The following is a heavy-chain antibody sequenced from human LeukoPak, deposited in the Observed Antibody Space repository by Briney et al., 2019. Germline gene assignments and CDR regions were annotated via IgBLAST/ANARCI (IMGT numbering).Heavy chain of an antibody. CDR1: GYTFTGYY. CDR2: INPNSGGT. Sequence: ASVKVSCKASGYTFTGYYVHWVRQAPGQGLEWMGWINPNSGGTNYAQKFQGRVTMTRDTSISTAYMELSSLRSEDTAVYYCARGNEHSGWSDYYYYYMDVWGKGTTVTVSS. CDR3: ARGNEHSGWSDYYYYYMDV. J-gene: IGHJ6*03. V-gene: IGHV1-2*02. D-gene: IGHD6-19*01.